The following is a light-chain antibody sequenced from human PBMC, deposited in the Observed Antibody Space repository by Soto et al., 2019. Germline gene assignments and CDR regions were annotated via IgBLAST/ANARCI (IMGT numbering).Light chain of an antibody. CDR3: SSYAGSNNFDVV. CDR1: SSDVGGYNY. J-gene: IGLJ2*01. Sequence: QSVLTQPPSASGSPGQSVTISCTGTSSDVGGYNYVSWYQLHPGKAPKLMIYEVSKRPSGVPDRFSGSKSGNTASLTVSGLQAEDEADYYCSSYAGSNNFDVVFGGGTKLTVL. CDR2: EVS. V-gene: IGLV2-8*01.